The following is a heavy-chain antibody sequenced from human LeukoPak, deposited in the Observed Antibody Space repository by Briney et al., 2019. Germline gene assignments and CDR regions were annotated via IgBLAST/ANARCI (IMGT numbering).Heavy chain of an antibody. CDR2: IRSNVYGGTT. V-gene: IGHV3-49*03. Sequence: PGGSLRLSCTASGFTFADFTVSWSRQSPGQGLEWVGFIRSNVYGGTTEHAASVEARFTISRDDSNSIAYLQMNSLKTEDTAVYYCTRGSGRYVMVDWWGQGTLVTVSS. CDR1: GFTFADFT. J-gene: IGHJ4*02. D-gene: IGHD6-19*01. CDR3: TRGSGRYVMVDW.